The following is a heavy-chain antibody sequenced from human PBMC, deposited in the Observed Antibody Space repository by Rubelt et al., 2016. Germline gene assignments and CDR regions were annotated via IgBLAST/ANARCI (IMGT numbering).Heavy chain of an antibody. V-gene: IGHV3-64D*09. CDR3: VKDRRGTSRGFDY. J-gene: IGHJ4*02. Sequence: APGKGLEYVSVISSNGGSTYYADSVKGRFTISRDNSKNTLYLQMSSLRPEDTAVYYCVKDRRGTSRGFDYWGQRTLVTVSS. D-gene: IGHD3-16*01. CDR2: ISSNGGST.